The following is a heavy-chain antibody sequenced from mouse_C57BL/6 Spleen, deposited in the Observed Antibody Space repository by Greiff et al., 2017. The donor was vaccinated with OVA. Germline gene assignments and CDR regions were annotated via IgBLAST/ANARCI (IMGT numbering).Heavy chain of an antibody. CDR3: ARDGSSLFDD. V-gene: IGHV1-15*01. Sequence: VQLQESGAELVRPGASVTLSCKASGYTFTDYEMHWVKQTPVHGLEWIGAIDPETGGTAYNQKFKGKAILTADKSSSTAYMELRSLTSEDSAVYYCARDGSSLFDDWGQGTTLTVSS. CDR2: IDPETGGT. D-gene: IGHD1-1*01. J-gene: IGHJ2*01. CDR1: GYTFTDYE.